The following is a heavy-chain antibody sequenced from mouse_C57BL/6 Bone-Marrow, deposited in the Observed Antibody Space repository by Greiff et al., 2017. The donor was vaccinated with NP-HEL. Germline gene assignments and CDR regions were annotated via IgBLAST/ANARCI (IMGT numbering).Heavy chain of an antibody. CDR3: ARTITTVVARGFAY. V-gene: IGHV5-6*01. CDR2: ISSGGSYT. CDR1: GFTFSSYG. J-gene: IGHJ3*01. Sequence: EVKLMESGGDLVKPGGSLKLSCAASGFTFSSYGMSWVRQTPDKRLEWVATISSGGSYTYYPDSVKGRFTISRDNAKNTLYLQMSSLKSEDTAMYYCARTITTVVARGFAYWGQGTLVTVSA. D-gene: IGHD1-1*01.